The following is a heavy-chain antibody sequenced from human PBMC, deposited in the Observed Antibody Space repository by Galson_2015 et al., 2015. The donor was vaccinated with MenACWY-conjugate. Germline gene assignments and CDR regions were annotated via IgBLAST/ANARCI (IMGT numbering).Heavy chain of an antibody. Sequence: SLRLSCAASGFSVTSHFMGWVRQAPGKGLEWVALLYDDGTSRYADSVKGRFTISRDTLRNSLSLQMHGLRAEDTAMYFCAKIVRHPVGPYFDPWGQGTPVSVSS. CDR2: LYDDGTS. V-gene: IGHV3-53*01. D-gene: IGHD2-21*01. CDR1: GFSVTSHF. J-gene: IGHJ4*02. CDR3: AKIVRHPVGPYFDP.